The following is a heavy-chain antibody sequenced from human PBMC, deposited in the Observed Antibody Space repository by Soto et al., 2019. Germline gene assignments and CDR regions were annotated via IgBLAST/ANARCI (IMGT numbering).Heavy chain of an antibody. J-gene: IGHJ3*02. V-gene: IGHV3-9*01. CDR2: ISWNSGSI. CDR1: GFTFDDYA. Sequence: HPGGSLRLSCAASGFTFDDYAMHWARQAPGKGLEWVSGISWNSGSIGYADSVKGRFTISRDNAKNSLYLQMNSLRAEDTALYYCAKGVTMVREVGAFDIWGQGTMVTVSS. D-gene: IGHD3-10*01. CDR3: AKGVTMVREVGAFDI.